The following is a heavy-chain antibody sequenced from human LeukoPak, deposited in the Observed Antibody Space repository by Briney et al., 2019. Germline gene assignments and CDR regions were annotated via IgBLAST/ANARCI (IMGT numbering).Heavy chain of an antibody. Sequence: SVKVSCKASGGTFSSYAISWVRQAPGQGLEWMGRIIPILGIANYAQKFQGRVTITADRSTSTAYMELSSLRSEDTAVYYCARLQNSGYEYWGQGTLVTVSS. CDR1: GGTFSSYA. J-gene: IGHJ4*02. V-gene: IGHV1-69*04. CDR3: ARLQNSGYEY. D-gene: IGHD5-12*01. CDR2: IIPILGIA.